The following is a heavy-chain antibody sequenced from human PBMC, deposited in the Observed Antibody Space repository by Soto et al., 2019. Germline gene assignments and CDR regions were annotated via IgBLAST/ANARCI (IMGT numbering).Heavy chain of an antibody. Sequence: PGGSLRLSCAASGFTFSSYAMSWVRQAPGKGLEWVSAISGSGGSTYYADSVKGRFTISRDNSKNTLYLQMNSLRAEDTAVYYCAKDTLYPLVAAKDYFDYWGQGTLVTVSS. CDR1: GFTFSSYA. D-gene: IGHD2-15*01. V-gene: IGHV3-23*01. J-gene: IGHJ4*02. CDR3: AKDTLYPLVAAKDYFDY. CDR2: ISGSGGST.